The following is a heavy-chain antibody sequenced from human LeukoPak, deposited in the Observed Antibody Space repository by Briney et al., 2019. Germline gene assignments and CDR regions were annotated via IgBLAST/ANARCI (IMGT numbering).Heavy chain of an antibody. Sequence: RGESLKISCKGSGYSFTSYWIAWVRQMPGKGLEWMGIIYPGDSDTRYSPSFQGQVTIPADKSIAYLQWGSLKASDTAMYYCARRGYSGYDSPLGYWGQGTLVTVSS. D-gene: IGHD5-12*01. V-gene: IGHV5-51*01. CDR2: IYPGDSDT. J-gene: IGHJ4*02. CDR1: GYSFTSYW. CDR3: ARRGYSGYDSPLGY.